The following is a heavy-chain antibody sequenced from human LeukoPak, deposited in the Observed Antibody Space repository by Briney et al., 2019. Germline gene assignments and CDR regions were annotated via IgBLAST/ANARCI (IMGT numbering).Heavy chain of an antibody. Sequence: PSETLSLTCTVSGGSIRNYYWSWIRQPPGKGLEWIGYIHSTESTIYNPSLKSRVTISVDTSKNQFSLKLSSVTAADTAVYYCVRDVYGDPFDYWGQGTLVTVSS. CDR3: VRDVYGDPFDY. CDR2: IHSTEST. D-gene: IGHD4-17*01. CDR1: GGSIRNYY. J-gene: IGHJ4*02. V-gene: IGHV4-59*01.